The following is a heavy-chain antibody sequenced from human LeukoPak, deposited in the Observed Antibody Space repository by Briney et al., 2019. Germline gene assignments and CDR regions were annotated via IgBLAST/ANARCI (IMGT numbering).Heavy chain of an antibody. D-gene: IGHD2-2*01. CDR1: GGSFSGYY. CDR3: ARGPEGQLPIHFY. Sequence: SETLSLTCAVYGGSFSGYYWSWIRQPPGKGLEWIGEINHSGSTNYNPSLKSRVTISVDTSKNQFSLKLSSVTAADTAVYYCARGPEGQLPIHFYWSQGTLVTVSS. J-gene: IGHJ4*02. V-gene: IGHV4-34*01. CDR2: INHSGST.